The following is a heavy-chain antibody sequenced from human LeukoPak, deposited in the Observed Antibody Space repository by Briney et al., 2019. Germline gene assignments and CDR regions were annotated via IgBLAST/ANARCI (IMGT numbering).Heavy chain of an antibody. D-gene: IGHD1-26*01. CDR1: GFTFSSYA. CDR2: ISSNGGGT. Sequence: GGSLRLSCAASGFTFSSYAMHWVRQAPGKGLEYVSAISSNGGGTYYANSVKGRFTISRDNSKNTLYLQMGSLRAEDMAVYYCARAKSGSYFCYYGMDVWGQGTTVTVSS. V-gene: IGHV3-64*01. CDR3: ARAKSGSYFCYYGMDV. J-gene: IGHJ6*02.